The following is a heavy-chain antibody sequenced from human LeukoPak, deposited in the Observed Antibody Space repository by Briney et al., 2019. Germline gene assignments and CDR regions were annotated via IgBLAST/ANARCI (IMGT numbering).Heavy chain of an antibody. J-gene: IGHJ4*02. CDR1: GFTVSSNS. V-gene: IGHV3-53*01. CDR2: IYTTGNT. Sequence: GGSLRLSCTVSGFTVSSNSMSWVRQAPGKGLEWVSFIYTTGNTHNSDSVRGRFTISRDSSKNTLYLQMNSLRAEDTAVYYCARRAGDYSHPYDYWGQGTLVTVSS. D-gene: IGHD3-22*01. CDR3: ARRAGDYSHPYDY.